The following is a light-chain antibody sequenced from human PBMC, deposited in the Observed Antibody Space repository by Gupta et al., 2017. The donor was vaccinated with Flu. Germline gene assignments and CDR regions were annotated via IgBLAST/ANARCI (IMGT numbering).Light chain of an antibody. V-gene: IGLV3-21*02. CDR3: QVWDSSSDWV. J-gene: IGLJ3*02. CDR2: DIR. Sequence: YVLTQPPSVSVAPRQTATITCGGSDLETKIVHWYQQKPGQAPVLVVYDIRDRPSGIPERFSGSISGNTATLAISRVEAGDEADYWCQVWDSSSDWVFGGGTKLTVL. CDR1: DLETKI.